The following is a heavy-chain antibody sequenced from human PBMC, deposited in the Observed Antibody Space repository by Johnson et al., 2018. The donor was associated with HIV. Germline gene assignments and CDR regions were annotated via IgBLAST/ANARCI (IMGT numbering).Heavy chain of an antibody. CDR2: ISSNGGST. J-gene: IGHJ3*02. D-gene: IGHD1-26*01. CDR3: AREGAWEVRPGAFDI. Sequence: VQLVESGGGLVQPGGSLRLSCAASRFTFSSYAMHWVRQAPGRGLEYVSAISSNGGSTYYANSVKGRFTISRDNSKNTLYLQMGSLRAEDMAVYYWAREGAWEVRPGAFDIWGQGTMVTVSS. V-gene: IGHV3-64*01. CDR1: RFTFSSYA.